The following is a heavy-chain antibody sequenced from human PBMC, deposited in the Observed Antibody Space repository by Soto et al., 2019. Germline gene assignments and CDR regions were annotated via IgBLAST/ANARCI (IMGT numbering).Heavy chain of an antibody. V-gene: IGHV1-2*04. Sequence: GASVKVSCKASGYTFTGYYMHWVRQAPGQGLEWMGWINPNSGGTNYAQKFQGWVTMTRDTSISTAYMELSRLRSDDTAVYYCARDLNSGKDYYSYGMDVWGQGTTVTVSS. D-gene: IGHD1-1*01. J-gene: IGHJ6*02. CDR1: GYTFTGYY. CDR3: ARDLNSGKDYYSYGMDV. CDR2: INPNSGGT.